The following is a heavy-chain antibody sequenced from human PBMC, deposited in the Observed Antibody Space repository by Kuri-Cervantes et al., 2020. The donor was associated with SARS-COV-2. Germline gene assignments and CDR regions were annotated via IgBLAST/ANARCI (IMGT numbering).Heavy chain of an antibody. D-gene: IGHD2-21*01. CDR3: AREWCGGDCYSYYYYYYMDV. V-gene: IGHV1-2*02. CDR2: INPNSGGT. CDR1: GYTFTGYY. Sequence: ASVKVSCKASGYTFTGYYMHWVRQAPGQGLECMGWINPNSGGTNYAQKFQGRVTMTRDTSISTAYMELSRLRSDDTAVYYCAREWCGGDCYSYYYYYYMDVWGKGTTVTVSS. J-gene: IGHJ6*03.